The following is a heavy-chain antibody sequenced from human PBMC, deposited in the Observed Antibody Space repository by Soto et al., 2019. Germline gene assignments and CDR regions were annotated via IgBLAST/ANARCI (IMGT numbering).Heavy chain of an antibody. CDR2: IYYSGNT. J-gene: IGHJ4*02. CDR3: ARAVGRYYFDY. CDR1: GGSICSSSYY. V-gene: IGHV4-39*01. Sequence: SETLSLTCTVSGGSICSSSYYWGWIRQPPGKGLEWIGSIYYSGNTYYNPSLKSRVTISVDTSKNQFSLKLSSVTAADTAVYYCARAVGRYYFDYWGQGTLVTVSS.